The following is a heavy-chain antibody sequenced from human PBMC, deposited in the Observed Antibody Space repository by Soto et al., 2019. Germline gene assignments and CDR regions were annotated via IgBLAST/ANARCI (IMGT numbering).Heavy chain of an antibody. V-gene: IGHV5-10-1*01. CDR3: ARGLNWNYGAYYYYYGMDV. Sequence: LGESLKISCKGSGYSFTIYWISWVRQMPGKGLEWMGRIDPSDSYTNYSPSFQGHVTISADKSISTAYLQWSSLKASDTAMYYCARGLNWNYGAYYYYYGMDVWGQGTTVTVSS. CDR2: IDPSDSYT. CDR1: GYSFTIYW. D-gene: IGHD1-7*01. J-gene: IGHJ6*02.